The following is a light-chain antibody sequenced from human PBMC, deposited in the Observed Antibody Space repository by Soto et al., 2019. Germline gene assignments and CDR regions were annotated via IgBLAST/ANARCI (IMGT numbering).Light chain of an antibody. CDR2: NVS. CDR3: QQYNTLNT. V-gene: IGKV3-15*01. Sequence: EIVLTQSPGTLSLSPGERATLSCRASQSVTGSYLAWYQQKPGQAPSLLMYNVSTRATGFPARFSGSGSGTEFTLTISSLQSEDSAIYYCQQYNTLNTFGQGTKLEIK. J-gene: IGKJ2*01. CDR1: QSVTGSY.